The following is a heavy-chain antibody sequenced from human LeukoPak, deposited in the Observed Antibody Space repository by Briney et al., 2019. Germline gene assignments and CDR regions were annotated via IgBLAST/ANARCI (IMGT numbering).Heavy chain of an antibody. CDR3: ASLALAYSALPI. CDR1: GFTFSSYS. J-gene: IGHJ3*02. D-gene: IGHD2-21*01. CDR2: ISSSSSYI. V-gene: IGHV3-21*01. Sequence: GGSLRLSCAASGFTFSSYSMTWVRQAPGKGVEWVSSISSSSSYIYYADSVKGRFTISRDNAKNSLYLQMNSLRAEDTAVYYCASLALAYSALPIWGQGTMVTVSS.